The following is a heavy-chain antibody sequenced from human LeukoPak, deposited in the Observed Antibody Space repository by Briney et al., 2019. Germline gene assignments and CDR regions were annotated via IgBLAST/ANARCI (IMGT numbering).Heavy chain of an antibody. J-gene: IGHJ6*02. CDR1: GGSISSGDYY. D-gene: IGHD6-19*01. Sequence: PSETLSLTCTVSGGSISSGDYYWSWIRQPPGKGLEWIGYIYYSGSTYYNPSLKSRVTISVDTSKNQFSLKLSSVTAADTAVYYCARVRYSSGWWVGMNVWGQGTTVTVSS. V-gene: IGHV4-30-4*01. CDR3: ARVRYSSGWWVGMNV. CDR2: IYYSGST.